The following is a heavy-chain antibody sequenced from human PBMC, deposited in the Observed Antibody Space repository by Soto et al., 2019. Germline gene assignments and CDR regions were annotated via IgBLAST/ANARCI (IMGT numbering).Heavy chain of an antibody. CDR1: GFTFSSYG. D-gene: IGHD2-15*01. CDR3: ARGYCSGGSCYLSGYFDY. Sequence: GGSLRLSCAASGFTFSSYGMHWVRQAPGKGLEWVAVIWYDGSNKYYADSVKGRFTISRDNSKNTLYLQMNSLRAEDTAVYYCARGYCSGGSCYLSGYFDYWGQGTLVTVSS. CDR2: IWYDGSNK. J-gene: IGHJ4*02. V-gene: IGHV3-33*01.